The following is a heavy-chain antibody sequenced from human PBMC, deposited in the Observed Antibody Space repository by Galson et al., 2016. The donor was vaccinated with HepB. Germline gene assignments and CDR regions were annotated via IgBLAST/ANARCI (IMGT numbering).Heavy chain of an antibody. CDR2: IVVGSGNT. D-gene: IGHD4-23*01. J-gene: IGHJ4*02. CDR3: AAGGESANGGNSETEY. V-gene: IGHV1-58*01. CDR1: GFTFKSSA. Sequence: SVKVSCKAFGFTFKSSAVQWVRLTRGQRLEWMGWIVVGSGNTDYAPKFQQRVTFTRDMSTSTAYMEMSSLRFEDTAVYYCAAGGESANGGNSETEYWGQGTSVTVSS.